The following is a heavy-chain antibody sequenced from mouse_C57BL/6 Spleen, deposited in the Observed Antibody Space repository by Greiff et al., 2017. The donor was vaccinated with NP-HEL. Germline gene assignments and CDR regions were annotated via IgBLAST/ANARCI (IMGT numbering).Heavy chain of an antibody. V-gene: IGHV1-42*01. CDR2: INPSTGGT. CDR3: AKPSTVVDYYAMDY. J-gene: IGHJ4*01. D-gene: IGHD1-1*01. CDR1: GYSFTGYY. Sequence: EVQLQQSGPELVKPGASVKISCKASGYSFTGYYMNWVKQSPEKSLEWIGEINPSTGGTTYNQKFKAKATLTVDKSSSTAYMQLKSLTSEDSAVYYCAKPSTVVDYYAMDYWGQGTSVTVSS.